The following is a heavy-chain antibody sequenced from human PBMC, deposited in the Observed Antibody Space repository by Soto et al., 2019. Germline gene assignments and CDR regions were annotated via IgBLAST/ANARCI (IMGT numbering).Heavy chain of an antibody. Sequence: EVQLVESGGGPVKPGESLRLSCVVSGFDFSSYSMNWVRQAPGRGLEWVSSISGGSSYIFYADSVRGRFTISRDNATNSLYLQMNSLRAEDTAMYYCARYCSSARCPQKDSYFYYYGMDVWGQGTAVTVSS. V-gene: IGHV3-21*01. CDR2: ISGGSSYI. D-gene: IGHD2-2*01. CDR3: ARYCSSARCPQKDSYFYYYGMDV. CDR1: GFDFSSYS. J-gene: IGHJ6*02.